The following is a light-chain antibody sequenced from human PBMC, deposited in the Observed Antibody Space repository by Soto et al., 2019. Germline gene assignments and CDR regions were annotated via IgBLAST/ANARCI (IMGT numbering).Light chain of an antibody. CDR3: SSHTSGSTRV. CDR1: SGDVGGYDY. J-gene: IGLJ1*01. CDR2: EVT. V-gene: IGLV2-14*01. Sequence: QSVLTQPASVSGSPGQSIAISCTGTSGDVGGYDYVSWYQQHPDKAPKLMIYEVTKRPSWVSNRFSGSKFGNTASLTISGLQPEDEADYYCSSHTSGSTRVFGSGTKVT.